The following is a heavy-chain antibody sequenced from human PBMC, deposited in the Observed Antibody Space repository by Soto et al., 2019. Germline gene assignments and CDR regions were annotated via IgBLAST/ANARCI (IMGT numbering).Heavy chain of an antibody. CDR1: GFTFSSYS. J-gene: IGHJ6*02. CDR2: ISSSSSYI. Sequence: PGGSLGLSSAASGFTFSSYSMNWVRQAPGKGLEWVSSISSSSSYIYYADSVKGRFTISRDNAKNSLYLQMNSLRAEDTAVYYCARDQGLQGYYGMDVWGQGTTVTV. CDR3: ARDQGLQGYYGMDV. D-gene: IGHD4-4*01. V-gene: IGHV3-21*01.